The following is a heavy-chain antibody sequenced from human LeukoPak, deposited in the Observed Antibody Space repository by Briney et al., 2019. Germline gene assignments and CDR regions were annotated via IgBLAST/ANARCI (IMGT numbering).Heavy chain of an antibody. Sequence: GGSLRLSCAGSGFTFNRAAMSWVRQAPGKGLEWVSGISGSGGDTYYSDSVKGRFTISRDNAKTTVYLQMNSLRTEDTAEYYCAKEGRLTVAAVVVENYFVYWGQGTPVTVSA. CDR3: AKEGRLTVAAVVVENYFVY. J-gene: IGHJ4*02. V-gene: IGHV3-23*01. CDR1: GFTFNRAA. D-gene: IGHD3-22*01. CDR2: ISGSGGDT.